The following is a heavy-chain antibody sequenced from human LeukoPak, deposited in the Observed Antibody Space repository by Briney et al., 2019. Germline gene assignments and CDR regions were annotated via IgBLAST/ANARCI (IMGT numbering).Heavy chain of an antibody. Sequence: SETLSLTCTVSGGPTTSYYWSWIQQPPGKGLEWIGYIYYSGSTNYNPSLKSRVTISVDTSKNQFSLRLSSVTAADTAVYYCARVKGYYGKIDYWGQGTLVTVSS. CDR1: GGPTTSYY. J-gene: IGHJ4*02. V-gene: IGHV4-59*01. CDR2: IYYSGST. CDR3: ARVKGYYGKIDY. D-gene: IGHD3-3*01.